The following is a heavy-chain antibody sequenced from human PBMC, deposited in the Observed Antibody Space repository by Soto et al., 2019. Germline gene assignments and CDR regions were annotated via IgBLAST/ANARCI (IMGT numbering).Heavy chain of an antibody. J-gene: IGHJ6*02. CDR1: GASISNYY. CDR3: VRQGFGALHGLVYV. D-gene: IGHD3-10*01. Sequence: QVHLQQSGPGLVKPSETLSLSCTISGASISNYYWSWIRQVPGKGMEWIGYVNDGWGAAYNPSLQSRVAVALDTSKSLLSLKLTSVTATDTAVYYGVRQGFGALHGLVYVWGQGTTVTGSS. V-gene: IGHV4-59*08. CDR2: VNDGWGA.